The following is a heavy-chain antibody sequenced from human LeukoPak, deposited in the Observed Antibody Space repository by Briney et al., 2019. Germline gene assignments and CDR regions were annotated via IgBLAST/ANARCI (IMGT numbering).Heavy chain of an antibody. V-gene: IGHV1-2*02. D-gene: IGHD2-15*01. CDR3: ARAGWYCSGSSCLVDWFDP. CDR2: INPNSGGT. CDR1: GYTFTGYY. Sequence: ASVKVSCKASGYTFTGYYMHWVRQAPGQGLEWMGWINPNSGGTNYAQKFQGRVTMTRDTSISTAYMELSRLRSDDTAVYYCARAGWYCSGSSCLVDWFDPWGQGTLVTVSS. J-gene: IGHJ5*02.